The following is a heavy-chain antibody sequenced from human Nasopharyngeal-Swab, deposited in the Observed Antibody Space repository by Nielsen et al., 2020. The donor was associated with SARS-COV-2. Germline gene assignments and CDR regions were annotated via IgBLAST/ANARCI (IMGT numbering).Heavy chain of an antibody. CDR3: ARAGGSSWHFDY. D-gene: IGHD6-13*01. CDR1: GFTFSSYW. J-gene: IGHJ4*02. Sequence: GESLKISCAASGFTFSSYWMNWVRQAPGKVLEWVANVKQDGSEKYYVDSVKGRFTISRDNAKNSLYLQMNSLRAEDTAVYYCARAGGSSWHFDYWGQRTLVTVSS. V-gene: IGHV3-7*01. CDR2: VKQDGSEK.